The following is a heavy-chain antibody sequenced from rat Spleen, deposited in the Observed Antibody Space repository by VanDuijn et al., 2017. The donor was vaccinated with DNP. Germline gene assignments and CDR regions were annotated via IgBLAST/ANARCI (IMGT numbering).Heavy chain of an antibody. J-gene: IGHJ2*01. CDR1: GFTFSDYY. Sequence: EVQLVESGGGLVQPGRSLKLSCAASGFTFSDYYMAWVRQTPRKGLEWVASISFDGGNTYYRDSVKCRFTISRDNAQSSLYLQMDSLRSEDTATYYCTTDYYDGSYYSFDYWGQGVLVTVSS. CDR3: TTDYYDGSYYSFDY. V-gene: IGHV5-20*01. D-gene: IGHD1-12*02. CDR2: ISFDGGNT.